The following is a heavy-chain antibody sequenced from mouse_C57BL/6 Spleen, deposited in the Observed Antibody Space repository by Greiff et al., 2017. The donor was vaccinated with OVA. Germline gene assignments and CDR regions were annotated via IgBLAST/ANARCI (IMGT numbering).Heavy chain of an antibody. D-gene: IGHD2-4*01. Sequence: EVQVVESGPGLVKPSQSLSLTCSVTGYSITSGYYWHWIRQFPGNKLEWMGYISYDGSNNYNPSLKNRISITRDTSKNQFFLKLNSVTTEDTATYYCARGGDYDWFAYWGQGTLVTVSA. V-gene: IGHV3-6*01. CDR2: ISYDGSN. CDR1: GYSITSGYY. CDR3: ARGGDYDWFAY. J-gene: IGHJ3*01.